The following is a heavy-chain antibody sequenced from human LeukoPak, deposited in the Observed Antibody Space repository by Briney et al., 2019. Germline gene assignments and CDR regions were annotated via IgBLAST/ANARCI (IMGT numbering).Heavy chain of an antibody. CDR1: GYTFTSYG. CDR3: ARDRSSSPDYYDSSGYYGDGMDV. J-gene: IGHJ6*02. D-gene: IGHD3-22*01. CDR2: ISAYNGNT. Sequence: ASVKVSCKASGYTFTSYGISWVRQAPGQGLEWMGWISAYNGNTNYAQKPQGRVTMTTDTSTSTAYMELRSLRSDDTAVYYCARDRSSSPDYYDSSGYYGDGMDVWGQGTTVTVSS. V-gene: IGHV1-18*01.